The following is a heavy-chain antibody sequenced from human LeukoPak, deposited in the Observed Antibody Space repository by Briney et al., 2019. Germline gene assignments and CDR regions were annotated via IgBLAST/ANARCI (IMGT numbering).Heavy chain of an antibody. J-gene: IGHJ4*02. Sequence: SETLSLTCTVSGGSISSNNYYWGWIRQPPGKGLEWIGSIYYSGSTYYNPSLKSRVTISVDTSNNHFSLKLSSVTAADTAVYCCATMVRGATPHPDYWGQGTLVTVSS. CDR2: IYYSGST. CDR1: GGSISSNNYY. CDR3: ATMVRGATPHPDY. V-gene: IGHV4-39*02. D-gene: IGHD3-10*01.